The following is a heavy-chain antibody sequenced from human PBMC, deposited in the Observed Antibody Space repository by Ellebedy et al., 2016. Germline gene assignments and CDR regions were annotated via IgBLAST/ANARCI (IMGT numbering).Heavy chain of an antibody. D-gene: IGHD2-8*01. Sequence: SETLSLTCAVYGGSFSGYYWSWIRQPPGKGLEWIGEINHSGSTNYNPSLKSRVTISVDTSKNQFSLKLSSVTAADTAVYYCARGIVLERGYGMDVWGQGTTVTVSS. J-gene: IGHJ6*02. CDR3: ARGIVLERGYGMDV. CDR1: GGSFSGYY. V-gene: IGHV4-34*01. CDR2: INHSGST.